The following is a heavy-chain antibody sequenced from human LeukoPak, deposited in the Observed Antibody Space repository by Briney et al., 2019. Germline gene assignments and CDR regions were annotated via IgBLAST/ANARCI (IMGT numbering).Heavy chain of an antibody. CDR3: ARVRDGDYYDY. V-gene: IGHV3-66*01. CDR1: GFTVSSNY. D-gene: IGHD4-17*01. J-gene: IGHJ4*02. Sequence: GGSLRLSCAASGFTVSSNYMSWVRQAPGKGLEWVSVIYSGGRTYYEDSVKGRFTISRDNSKNTLYLQMNSLRADDTAVYYCARVRDGDYYDYWGQGTQVTVSS. CDR2: IYSGGRT.